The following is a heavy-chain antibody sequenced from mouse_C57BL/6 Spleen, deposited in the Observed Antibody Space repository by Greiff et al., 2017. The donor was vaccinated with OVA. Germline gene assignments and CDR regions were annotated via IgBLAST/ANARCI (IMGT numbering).Heavy chain of an antibody. D-gene: IGHD4-1*01. J-gene: IGHJ1*03. CDR1: GYTFTSYT. CDR2: INPSSGYT. Sequence: VQLQQSGAELARPGASVKMSCKASGYTFTSYTMHWVKQRPGQGLEWIGYINPSSGYTKYNQKFKDKATLTADKSSSTAYMQLSSLTSEDSAVYYCARVQGDWDEYFDVWGTGTTVTVSS. V-gene: IGHV1-4*01. CDR3: ARVQGDWDEYFDV.